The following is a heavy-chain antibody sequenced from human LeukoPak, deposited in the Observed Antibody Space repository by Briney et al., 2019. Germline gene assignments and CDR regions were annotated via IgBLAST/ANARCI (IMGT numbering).Heavy chain of an antibody. Sequence: GGSLRLSCAASGFIFDDHGMSWVRQAPGKGLEWVSGINWSGGSTGYADSVKGRFTISRDNAKNSLYLQMDSLSAEDTAFYYCAKNLGSGWYFPFDYWGQGTLVTVSS. CDR1: GFIFDDHG. CDR2: INWSGGST. CDR3: AKNLGSGWYFPFDY. V-gene: IGHV3-20*04. D-gene: IGHD6-19*01. J-gene: IGHJ4*02.